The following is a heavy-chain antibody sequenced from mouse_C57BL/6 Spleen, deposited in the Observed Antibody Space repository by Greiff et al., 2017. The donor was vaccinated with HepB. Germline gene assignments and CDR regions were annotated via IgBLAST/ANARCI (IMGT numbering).Heavy chain of an antibody. Sequence: EVKVVESGGGLVKPGGSLKLSCAASGFTFSDYGMHWVRQAPEKGLEWVAYISSGSSTIYYADTVKGRFTISRDNAKNTLFLQMTSLRSEDTAMYYCANHNLDWYFDVWGTGTTVTVSS. CDR1: GFTFSDYG. CDR3: ANHNLDWYFDV. J-gene: IGHJ1*03. V-gene: IGHV5-17*01. CDR2: ISSGSSTI. D-gene: IGHD1-3*01.